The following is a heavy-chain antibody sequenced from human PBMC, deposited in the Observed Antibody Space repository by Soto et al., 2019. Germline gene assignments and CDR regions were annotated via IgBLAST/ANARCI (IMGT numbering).Heavy chain of an antibody. D-gene: IGHD4-17*01. CDR2: MNPNSGNT. J-gene: IGHJ4*02. CDR3: ARTLYGDNVGY. CDR1: GHTFTSYH. V-gene: IGHV1-8*01. Sequence: QVQLVQTGAEVKKPGASVKVSCKASGHTFTSYHITWVRQATGQGLEWMGWMNPNSGNTGYAQKVQVRVTITRNTSISTAYMELSSLRSEDTAVYYCARTLYGDNVGYWGQATLVTVSS.